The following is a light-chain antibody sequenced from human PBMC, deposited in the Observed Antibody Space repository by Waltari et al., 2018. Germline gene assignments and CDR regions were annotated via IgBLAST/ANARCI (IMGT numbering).Light chain of an antibody. Sequence: QSGLTQPASVSGSPGQSITIPCTGASSDVGTYNLFSWYQQYPGKAPKLMVYEVTERTSGVSDRFSGSKSGNTASLTIFGLQSEDEADYYCCSYAGLGIYVFGTGTKVTVL. CDR2: EVT. J-gene: IGLJ1*01. V-gene: IGLV2-23*02. CDR3: CSYAGLGIYV. CDR1: SSDVGTYNL.